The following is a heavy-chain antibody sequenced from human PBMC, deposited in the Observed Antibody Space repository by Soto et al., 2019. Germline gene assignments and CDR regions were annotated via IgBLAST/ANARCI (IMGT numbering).Heavy chain of an antibody. V-gene: IGHV4-30-4*01. Sequence: PSETLSLTCTVSGGSISSGDYYWSWIRQPPGKGLEWIGYIYYSGSTYYNPSLKSRVTISVDTSKNQFSLKLSSVTAADTAVYYCARDGCPAAPDLCYYYGMDVWGQGTTVTV. CDR2: IYYSGST. CDR3: ARDGCPAAPDLCYYYGMDV. CDR1: GGSISSGDYY. J-gene: IGHJ6*02. D-gene: IGHD2-2*01.